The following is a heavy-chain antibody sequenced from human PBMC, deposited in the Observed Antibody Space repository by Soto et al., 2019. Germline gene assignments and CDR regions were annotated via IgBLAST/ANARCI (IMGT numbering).Heavy chain of an antibody. CDR2: INPNSGGS. D-gene: IGHD2-21*02. J-gene: IGHJ4*02. CDR1: GYTFGGYG. Sequence: ASVKASCKAFGYTFGGYGLSWVRPAPGQGLEWMGWINPNSGGSNYAQKFQGWVTMTRDTSISTAYMELSRLRSDDTAVYYCARSIVVVTALDYWGQGTLVTVSS. CDR3: ARSIVVVTALDY. V-gene: IGHV1-2*04.